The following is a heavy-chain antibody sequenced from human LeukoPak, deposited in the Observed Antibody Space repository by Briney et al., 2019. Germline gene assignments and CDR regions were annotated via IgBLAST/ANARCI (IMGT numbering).Heavy chain of an antibody. J-gene: IGHJ6*03. V-gene: IGHV3-7*01. CDR1: GFTFSSYW. CDR3: ARDSGHRGSGYFKGYYYYYMDV. CDR2: IKQDGSEK. D-gene: IGHD3-22*01. Sequence: GGSLRLSCAASGFTFSSYWMSWVRQAPGKGLEWVANIKQDGSEKYYVDSVKGRFTISRDNAKNSLYLQMNSLRAEDTAVYYCARDSGHRGSGYFKGYYYYYMDVWGKGTTVTVSS.